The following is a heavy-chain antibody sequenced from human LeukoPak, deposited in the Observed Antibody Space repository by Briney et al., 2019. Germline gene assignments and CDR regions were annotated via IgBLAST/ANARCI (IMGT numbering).Heavy chain of an antibody. CDR1: GFTFRSYG. V-gene: IGHV3-48*01. CDR2: ITNSADNI. J-gene: IGHJ5*02. CDR3: ARGPPGPGGWSDP. Sequence: PGGSLRLSCAASGFTFRSYGMNWVRQAPGKGLEWISYITNSADNIYHADSVKGRFTISRDDAKNSLYLQVNSLRAEDTAVYYCARGPPGPGGWSDPWGQGTLVTVSS. D-gene: IGHD3-16*01.